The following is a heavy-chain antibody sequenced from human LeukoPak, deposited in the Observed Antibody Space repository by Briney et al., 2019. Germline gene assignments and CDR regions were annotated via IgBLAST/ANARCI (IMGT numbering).Heavy chain of an antibody. V-gene: IGHV3-23*01. CDR3: AKDLLRLVVTAPLGDY. CDR2: ISGSGGST. CDR1: GFTFSSYA. Sequence: PGGSLRLSCAASGFTFSSYAMSWVRQAPGKGLEWVSAISGSGGSTYYADSVKGRFTISRDNSKNTLYLQMNSLRAEDTAVYYCAKDLLRLVVTAPLGDYWGQGTLVTVSS. J-gene: IGHJ4*02. D-gene: IGHD2-21*02.